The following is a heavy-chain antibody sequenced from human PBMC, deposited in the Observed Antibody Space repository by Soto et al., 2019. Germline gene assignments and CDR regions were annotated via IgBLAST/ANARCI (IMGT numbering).Heavy chain of an antibody. J-gene: IGHJ5*02. CDR3: ARAFYYYDSSGYYLIWFDP. D-gene: IGHD3-22*01. CDR2: IYYSGST. CDR1: GGSISSYY. Sequence: SETLSLTCTVSGGSISSYYWSWIRQPPGKGLEWIGYIYYSGSTNYNPSLKSRVTTSVDTSKNQFSLKLSSVTAADTAVYYCARAFYYYDSSGYYLIWFDPWGQGTLVTVSS. V-gene: IGHV4-59*01.